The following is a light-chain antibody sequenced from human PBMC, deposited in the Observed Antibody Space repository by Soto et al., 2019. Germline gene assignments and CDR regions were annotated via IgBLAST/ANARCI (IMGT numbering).Light chain of an antibody. J-gene: IGLJ1*01. CDR2: DGS. CDR1: SSDVGGYND. V-gene: IGLV2-14*01. Sequence: QRVLTQPASGSGSPGQSIPISCTGTSSDVGGYNDVSWYQQHPGKAPKLMIYDGSNRPSGVSNRFAGSKSGNTASLTISGLQAEDEADYYCSSYTSSSTNAFGTGTRSPS. CDR3: SSYTSSSTNA.